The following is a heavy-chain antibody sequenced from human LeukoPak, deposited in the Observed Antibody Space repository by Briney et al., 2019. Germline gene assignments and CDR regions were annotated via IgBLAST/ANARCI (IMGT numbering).Heavy chain of an antibody. J-gene: IGHJ4*02. CDR1: GFTFSSNY. Sequence: GGSLRLSCAASGFTFSSNYMSWVRQAPGKGLEWVSVIYSGGSTYYADSVKGRFTISRDNSKNTLYLQMNSLRAEDTAVYYCAKDHVVPAANFDYWGQGTLVTVSS. CDR3: AKDHVVPAANFDY. V-gene: IGHV3-53*01. D-gene: IGHD2-2*01. CDR2: IYSGGST.